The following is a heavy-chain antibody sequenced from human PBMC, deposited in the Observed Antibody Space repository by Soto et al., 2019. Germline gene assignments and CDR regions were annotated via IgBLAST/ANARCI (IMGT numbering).Heavy chain of an antibody. D-gene: IGHD3-3*01. Sequence: AREKLSCKSSGYTFTRHGISWVRRAPGQGLEWMGWIGAYNGNTNYAQKLQGRVNMTTDTSTSTAYMELRSLRSDDTAVYYCAKGTVFECCGHRTTVTVSS. CDR3: AKGTVFEC. CDR2: IGAYNGNT. J-gene: IGHJ6*02. CDR1: GYTFTRHG. V-gene: IGHV1-18*04.